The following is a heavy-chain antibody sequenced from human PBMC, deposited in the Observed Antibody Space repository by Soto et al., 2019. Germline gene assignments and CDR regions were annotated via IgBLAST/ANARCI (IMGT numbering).Heavy chain of an antibody. CDR1: GYNFTQYR. J-gene: IGHJ5*02. V-gene: IGHV1-3*01. Sequence: QVQLVQSGADVKKPGASVKISCKASGYNFTQYRIHWVRQAPGQRLEWMGWITAGDAKTEYSQKFQGRVTISRDISATPVYLDLDSLRSEDTAVYYCARDLYSSSWFWFDPWGRGTQVIVSS. CDR2: ITAGDAKT. D-gene: IGHD2-2*01. CDR3: ARDLYSSSWFWFDP.